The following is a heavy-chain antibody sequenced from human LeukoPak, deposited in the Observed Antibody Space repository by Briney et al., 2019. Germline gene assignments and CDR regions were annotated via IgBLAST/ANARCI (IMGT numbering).Heavy chain of an antibody. V-gene: IGHV1-18*01. CDR1: GYTFTSYG. J-gene: IGHJ3*02. D-gene: IGHD1-26*01. CDR3: ARVYSGSYYVYAFDI. CDR2: ISAYNGNT. Sequence: GASVTVSCKASGYTFTSYGISWVRQAPGQGLEWMGWISAYNGNTNYAQKLQGRVTMTTDTSTSTAYMELRSLRSDDTAVYYCARVYSGSYYVYAFDIWGQGTMVTVSS.